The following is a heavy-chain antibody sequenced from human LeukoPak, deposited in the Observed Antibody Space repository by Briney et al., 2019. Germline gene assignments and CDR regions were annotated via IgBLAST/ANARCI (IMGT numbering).Heavy chain of an antibody. CDR1: GGSISSGGYY. V-gene: IGHV4-30-2*01. J-gene: IGHJ5*02. CDR2: IYHSGST. CDR3: ARALPRIAAAGA. D-gene: IGHD6-13*01. Sequence: SQTLSLTCTVSGGSISSGGYYWSWIRQPPGKGLEWIGYIYHSGSTYYNPSLKSRVTISVDRSKNQFSLKLSSVTAADTAVYYCARALPRIAAAGAWGQGTLVTVSS.